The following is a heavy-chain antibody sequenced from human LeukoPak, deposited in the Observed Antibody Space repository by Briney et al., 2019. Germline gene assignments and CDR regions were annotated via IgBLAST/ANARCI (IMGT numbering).Heavy chain of an antibody. D-gene: IGHD4-11*01. CDR3: SRDHYSNPGDN. CDR1: GYTFTAYY. V-gene: IGHV1-2*02. CDR2: INPNSGGT. Sequence: ASVKVSCKASGYTFTAYYIHWVRQAPGQGLEWMGWINPNSGGTNFAQKFQGRVTMTRDTSISTAYMELSRLRSDDTALYYCSRDHYSNPGDNWGQGTLVTVSS. J-gene: IGHJ4*02.